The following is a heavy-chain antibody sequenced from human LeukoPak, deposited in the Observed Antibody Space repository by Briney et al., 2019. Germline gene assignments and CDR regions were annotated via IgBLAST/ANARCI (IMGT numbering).Heavy chain of an antibody. CDR1: GGSINSSSYY. V-gene: IGHV4-61*05. CDR2: IYYSGST. D-gene: IGHD5-18*01. J-gene: IGHJ4*02. Sequence: SETLSLTCTVSGGSINSSSYYWGWVRQPPGKGLEWIGYIYYSGSTNYNPSLKSRVTISVDTSKNQFSLKLSSVTAADTAVYYCARLVRAARGYSYGDMDYWGQGTLVTVSS. CDR3: ARLVRAARGYSYGDMDY.